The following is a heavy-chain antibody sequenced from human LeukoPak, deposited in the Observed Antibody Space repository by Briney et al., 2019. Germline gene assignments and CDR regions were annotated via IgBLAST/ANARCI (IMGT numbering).Heavy chain of an antibody. CDR3: ARAAAGKIDY. V-gene: IGHV3-53*01. J-gene: IGHJ4*02. Sequence: PGGSLRLSCAASGFTVSSNYMSWVRQAPGKGLEWVSVIYSGGSTYYADSVKGRFTISRDSSKNTLYLQMNSLRAEDTAVYYRARAAAGKIDYWGQGTLVTVSS. CDR1: GFTVSSNY. D-gene: IGHD6-13*01. CDR2: IYSGGST.